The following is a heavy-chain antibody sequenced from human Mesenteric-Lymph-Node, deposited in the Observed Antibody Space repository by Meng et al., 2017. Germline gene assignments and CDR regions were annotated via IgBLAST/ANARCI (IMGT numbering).Heavy chain of an antibody. D-gene: IGHD2-2*01. CDR2: IKQDGSEK. CDR3: ARFLRFSLYQLRYFDL. CDR1: GFTFMSLW. V-gene: IGHV3-7*01. J-gene: IGHJ2*01. Sequence: GGAVGGLVQPGGALRLFWAAAGFTFMSLWMSGVRQAPGKGLEWVANIKQDGSEKYYVDSVKGRFTISRDNAKNSLYLQMNSLRAEDTAVYYCARFLRFSLYQLRYFDLWGRGTLVTVSS.